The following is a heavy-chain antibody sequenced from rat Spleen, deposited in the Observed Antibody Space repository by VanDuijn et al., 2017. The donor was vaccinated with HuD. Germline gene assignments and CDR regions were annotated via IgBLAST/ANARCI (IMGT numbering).Heavy chain of an antibody. CDR3: ARGTYYFDY. V-gene: IGHV2-43*01. CDR2: IWTGGST. J-gene: IGHJ2*01. Sequence: QVQLKESGPGLVQLSPTLPLTCTVSGFALTSYNVRWVRQPQGKGLEWMGVIWTGGSTAYNSLLKSRLSISRDTSKSQVFLKMNSLQTEDTATYYCARGTYYFDYWVQGVMVTVSS. CDR1: GFALTSYN.